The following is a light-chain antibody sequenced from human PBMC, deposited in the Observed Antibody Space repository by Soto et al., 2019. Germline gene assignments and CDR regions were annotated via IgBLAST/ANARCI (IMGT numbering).Light chain of an antibody. Sequence: DIQMTQSPSSLSASVGDRVTITCRASQSISSYLNWYQQKPGKAPKLLIYDASTLQSGVPSRFSGSGSGTEFTLTISSLQPDDFATYCCQQYNSYSFGQGTKVDI. V-gene: IGKV1-5*01. CDR1: QSISSY. J-gene: IGKJ1*01. CDR3: QQYNSYS. CDR2: DAS.